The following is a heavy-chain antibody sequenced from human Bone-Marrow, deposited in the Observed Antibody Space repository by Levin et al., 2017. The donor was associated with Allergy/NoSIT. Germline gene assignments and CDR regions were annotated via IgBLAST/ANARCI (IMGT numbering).Heavy chain of an antibody. J-gene: IGHJ4*02. CDR1: GFTFSTYG. V-gene: IGHV3-30*03. D-gene: IGHD2-15*01. CDR3: AILRIHYFDD. Sequence: PPGGSLRLSCAASGFTFSTYGMHWVRQAPDKGLEWVAVISYDGTDKDYADSVKGRFTISRDNSKNTMYLHMNSLTTEDTAVYYCAILRIHYFDDWGQGTLVTVSS. CDR2: ISYDGTDK.